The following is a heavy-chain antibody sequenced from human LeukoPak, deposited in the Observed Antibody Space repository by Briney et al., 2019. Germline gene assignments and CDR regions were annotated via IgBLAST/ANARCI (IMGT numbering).Heavy chain of an antibody. CDR3: AKATQSHALDV. CDR2: ISGSGGST. J-gene: IGHJ6*02. V-gene: IGHV3-23*01. Sequence: GGSLRLSCAASGFTFDSYAMNWVRQALGKGLERVSTISGSGGSTYYADSVKGRFTISRDNSKNTLFLQMISLRAEDTAIYYCAKATQSHALDVWGQGTTVTVSS. CDR1: GFTFDSYA.